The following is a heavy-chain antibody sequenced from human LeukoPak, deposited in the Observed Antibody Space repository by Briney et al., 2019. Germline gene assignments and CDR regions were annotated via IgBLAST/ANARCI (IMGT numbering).Heavy chain of an antibody. CDR1: GFTFSSYA. V-gene: IGHV3-30-3*01. CDR2: ISYDGSNK. D-gene: IGHD3-10*01. J-gene: IGHJ4*02. CDR3: ARGGNAATY. Sequence: GGSLRLSCAASGFTFSSYAMHWVRQAPGKGLEWVAVISYDGSNKYYADSVKGQFTISRDNSKNTLYLQMNSLRAEDTAVYYCARGGNAATYWGQGTLVTVSS.